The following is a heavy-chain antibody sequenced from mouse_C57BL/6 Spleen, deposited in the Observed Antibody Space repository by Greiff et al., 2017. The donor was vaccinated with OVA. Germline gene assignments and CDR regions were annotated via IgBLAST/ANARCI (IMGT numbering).Heavy chain of an antibody. D-gene: IGHD2-10*02. J-gene: IGHJ2*01. Sequence: QVQLQQPGAELVKPGASVKLSCKASGYTFTSYWMHWVKQRPGQGLEWIGMIHPNSGSTNYNEKFKGKATLTVDKSSSTAYMQLSSLTSEDSAVYYCAREVWPNFDYWGQGTTLTVSS. CDR1: GYTFTSYW. V-gene: IGHV1-64*01. CDR2: IHPNSGST. CDR3: AREVWPNFDY.